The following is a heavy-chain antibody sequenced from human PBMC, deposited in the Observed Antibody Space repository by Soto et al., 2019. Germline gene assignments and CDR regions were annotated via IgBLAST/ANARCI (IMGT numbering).Heavy chain of an antibody. CDR2: ISHSGRT. CDR3: TGGTNAIRGVTMSLDAYDI. V-gene: IGHV4-34*02. CDR1: GGSFSGHY. D-gene: IGHD3-10*01. Sequence: QEHLQQWGAGLLKPSETLSLTCGLYGGSFSGHYWTWIRQSPGKGLEWIGEISHSGRTNYNPSLESRLTISKDTSMKQFSLMLSSLTAADTAVYYCTGGTNAIRGVTMSLDAYDIWGQGTVVTVSS. J-gene: IGHJ3*02.